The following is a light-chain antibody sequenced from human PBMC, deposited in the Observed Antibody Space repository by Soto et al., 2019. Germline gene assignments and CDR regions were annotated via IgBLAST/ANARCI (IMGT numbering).Light chain of an antibody. CDR3: HQYGSSWT. Sequence: DIVLTQSPGTLSLSPVERVTLSCRASQSVGSSFLAWYQQKPGQAPRLLIYGASSRATGIPDRFSGSGSGTDFTLTINRLEPEDFAVYYCHQYGSSWTFGQGTKVAIK. CDR2: GAS. J-gene: IGKJ1*01. V-gene: IGKV3-20*01. CDR1: QSVGSSF.